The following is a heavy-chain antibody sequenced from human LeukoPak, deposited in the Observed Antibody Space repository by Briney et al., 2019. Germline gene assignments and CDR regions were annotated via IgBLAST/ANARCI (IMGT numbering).Heavy chain of an antibody. CDR1: GYTFTSYG. V-gene: IGHV1-18*01. Sequence: ASVKVSCKASGYTFTSYGISWVRQAPGQGLEWMGWISAYNGNTNYAQKLQGRVTMTTDTSTSTAYMELRSLRSDDTAVYYRARSGYYDSSGYYTLDGMDVWGQGTTVTVSS. J-gene: IGHJ6*02. D-gene: IGHD3-22*01. CDR2: ISAYNGNT. CDR3: ARSGYYDSSGYYTLDGMDV.